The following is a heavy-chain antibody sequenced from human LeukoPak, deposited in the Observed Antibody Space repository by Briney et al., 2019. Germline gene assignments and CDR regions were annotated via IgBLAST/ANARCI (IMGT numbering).Heavy chain of an antibody. Sequence: GGCLRLSCSASGFTFSSYAMHWVRQAPGKGLEYVSAISSNGGSTYYADSVKGRFTISRDNSKNTLYLQMSSLRAEDTAVYYCVKDRHCSSTSCYAPFDYWGQGTLVTVSS. CDR3: VKDRHCSSTSCYAPFDY. V-gene: IGHV3-64D*06. CDR1: GFTFSSYA. CDR2: ISSNGGST. D-gene: IGHD2-2*01. J-gene: IGHJ4*02.